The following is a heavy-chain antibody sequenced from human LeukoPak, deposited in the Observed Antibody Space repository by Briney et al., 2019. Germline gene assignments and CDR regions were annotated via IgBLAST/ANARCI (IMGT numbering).Heavy chain of an antibody. J-gene: IGHJ4*02. CDR1: GYTFSNYA. D-gene: IGHD3-9*01. Sequence: GASLRLSCAASGYTFSNYAMSWVRQAPGKGLEWVSAIVGSGGSTYYADSAKGRFTISRDNPKNTLYLQMNSLRAEDTAVYYCAKWGDYDILTGYYDSDYWGQGTLVTVSS. CDR3: AKWGDYDILTGYYDSDY. CDR2: IVGSGGST. V-gene: IGHV3-23*01.